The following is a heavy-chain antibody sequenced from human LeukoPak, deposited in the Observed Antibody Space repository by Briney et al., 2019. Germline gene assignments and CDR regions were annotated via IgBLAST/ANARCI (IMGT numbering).Heavy chain of an antibody. Sequence: ASVKVSCKASGYTFTSYGISWVRQAPGQGLEWMGIINPSGGSTSYAQKFQGRVTMTRDTSTSTVYMELSSLRSEDTAVYYCARAIPSLRFNDFWSGYRYWGQGTLVTVSS. V-gene: IGHV1-46*01. D-gene: IGHD3-3*01. J-gene: IGHJ4*02. CDR1: GYTFTSYG. CDR2: INPSGGST. CDR3: ARAIPSLRFNDFWSGYRY.